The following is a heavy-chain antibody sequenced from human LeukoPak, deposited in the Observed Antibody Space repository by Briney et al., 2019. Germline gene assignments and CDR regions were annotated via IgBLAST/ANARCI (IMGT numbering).Heavy chain of an antibody. CDR3: ARQAVKVSLDI. J-gene: IGHJ3*02. D-gene: IGHD5/OR15-5a*01. Sequence: GESLKISCKGSGYSFSNYWIGWVRQMPGRGLEWMATINPSDSNTRYSPSSQGQVTISVDKSITTAYLQWNSLTTSDTATYYCARQAVKVSLDIWGQGTMVTVSS. V-gene: IGHV5-51*01. CDR2: INPSDSNT. CDR1: GYSFSNYW.